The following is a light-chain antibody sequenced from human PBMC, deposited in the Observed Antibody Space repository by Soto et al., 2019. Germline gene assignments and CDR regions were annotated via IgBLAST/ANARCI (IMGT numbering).Light chain of an antibody. V-gene: IGKV3-15*01. CDR1: QSVASSY. CDR3: QQYNNWPIT. J-gene: IGKJ5*01. CDR2: GAS. Sequence: EVVLTQSPGTLSLSPGERVTLSCRASQSVASSYLAWYQQKPGQAPSLLIYGASTRATGIPARFSGSGSGTEFTLTISSLQSEDFAVYYCQQYNNWPITFGQGTRLEIK.